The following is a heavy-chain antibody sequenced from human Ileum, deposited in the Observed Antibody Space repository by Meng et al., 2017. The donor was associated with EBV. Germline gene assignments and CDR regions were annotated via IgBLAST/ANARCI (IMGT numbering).Heavy chain of an antibody. J-gene: IGHJ4*02. Sequence: QLQLQQWAAGLLHPSAPLSLTCAVYGGSFSGYYWTWIRQPPGKGLEWIGEINHSGSTNYNPSLKSRVTISVDKNQFSLKLSSVTAADTAVYYCARGFYTYGSSCFDYWGQGTLVTVSS. V-gene: IGHV4-34*01. D-gene: IGHD6-13*01. CDR3: ARGFYTYGSSCFDY. CDR2: INHSGST. CDR1: GGSFSGYY.